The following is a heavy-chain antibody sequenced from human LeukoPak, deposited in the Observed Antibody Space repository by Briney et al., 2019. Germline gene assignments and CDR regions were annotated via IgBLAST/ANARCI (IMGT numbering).Heavy chain of an antibody. CDR1: GFSFTNAY. D-gene: IGHD2/OR15-2a*01. J-gene: IGHJ4*02. CDR3: TAASEDF. Sequence: GGSLRLSCAASGFSFTNAYMTWVRQAPGKGLEWVGRIKTKSDGGTTDYAAPVQGRFTISRDDSKDTLYLQMNSLKTEDTAVYYCTAASEDFWGQGIPLTVSS. V-gene: IGHV3-15*01. CDR2: IKTKSDGGTT.